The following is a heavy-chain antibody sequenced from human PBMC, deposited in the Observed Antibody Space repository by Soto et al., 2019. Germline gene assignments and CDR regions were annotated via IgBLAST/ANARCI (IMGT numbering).Heavy chain of an antibody. J-gene: IGHJ6*02. CDR3: AKDQIAAVYYYGMDV. CDR1: GFTFSSYG. CDR2: ISYDGSNK. V-gene: IGHV3-30*18. D-gene: IGHD6-25*01. Sequence: PGGSLRLSCAASGFTFSSYGMHWVRQAPGKGLEWVAVISYDGSNKYYADSVKGRFTISRDNSKNTLYLQMNSLRAEDTAVYYCAKDQIAAVYYYGMDVWGQGTTVTVSS.